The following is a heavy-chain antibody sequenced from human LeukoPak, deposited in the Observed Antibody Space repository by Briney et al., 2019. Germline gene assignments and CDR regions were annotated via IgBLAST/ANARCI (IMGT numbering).Heavy chain of an antibody. CDR1: GFXFSDYY. CDR3: ARSRSYYPADY. CDR2: ISSSNTYT. D-gene: IGHD1-26*01. Sequence: PGGSLRLSCAASGFXFSDYYISWIRQAPGKGLEWVSYISSSNTYTNYAGSVKGRFTISRDDAKNSLYLQMNSLRAEDTAVYYCARSRSYYPADYWGQGTPVTVSS. J-gene: IGHJ4*02. V-gene: IGHV3-11*03.